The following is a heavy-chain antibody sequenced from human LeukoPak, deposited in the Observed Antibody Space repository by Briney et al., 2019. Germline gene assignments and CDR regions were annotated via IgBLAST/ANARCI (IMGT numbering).Heavy chain of an antibody. J-gene: IGHJ5*02. CDR1: GGSFSAYY. D-gene: IGHD7-27*01. CDR3: ARAQTTGIYPNWGAWFDP. CDR2: INHSGSP. Sequence: PSETLSLTCAVYGGSFSAYYWSWIRQPPGKGLGWLWEINHSGSPNYNPSLKSRVTISVDTSKNQFSLKLSSVTAADTAVYYCARAQTTGIYPNWGAWFDPWGQGTLVTVSS. V-gene: IGHV4-34*01.